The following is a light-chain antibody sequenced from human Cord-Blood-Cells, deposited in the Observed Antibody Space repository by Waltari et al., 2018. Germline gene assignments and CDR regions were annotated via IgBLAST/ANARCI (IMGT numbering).Light chain of an antibody. CDR3: QQYGSSPLT. CDR2: GAS. J-gene: IGKJ4*01. V-gene: IGKV3-20*01. CDR1: QSVSSSY. Sequence: EIVLTQSPGTLSLSPGERATLSCRASQSVSSSYLAWDQQKPGQAPRLLIYGASSRATGIPDRFSGSGSGTDFTLTISRLVPEDFAVYYCQQYGSSPLTFGGGTKVEIK.